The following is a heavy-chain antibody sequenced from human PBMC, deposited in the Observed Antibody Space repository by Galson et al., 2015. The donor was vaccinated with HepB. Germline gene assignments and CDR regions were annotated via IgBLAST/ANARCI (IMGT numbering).Heavy chain of an antibody. CDR2: ISAYSGRT. J-gene: IGHJ4*02. V-gene: IGHV1-18*01. CDR3: AKSSCYDSSGYCTD. D-gene: IGHD3-22*01. Sequence: SVKVSCKASGYVFTSYGISWVRQAPGQGLEWMGWISAYSGRTLYAQKFQGRVTMTTDTSTSTAYMDLRSLRSDDTAIYYCAKSSCYDSSGYCTDWGQGTLVTVSS. CDR1: GYVFTSYG.